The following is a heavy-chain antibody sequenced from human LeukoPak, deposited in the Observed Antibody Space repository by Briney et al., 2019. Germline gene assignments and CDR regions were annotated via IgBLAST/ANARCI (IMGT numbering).Heavy chain of an antibody. V-gene: IGHV3-21*01. D-gene: IGHD3-10*01. J-gene: IGHJ4*02. CDR3: ARDCCGEWYFFDS. CDR2: ISNSRGNI. CDR1: GFDFSSYS. Sequence: GGSLRLSCATSGFDFSSYSMNWVRQAPGKGLEWVSSISNSRGNIFYADSVMGRFTVSRDNSKNTLYLQMNSLRVEDTAVYYCARDCCGEWYFFDSWGQGTLITVSS.